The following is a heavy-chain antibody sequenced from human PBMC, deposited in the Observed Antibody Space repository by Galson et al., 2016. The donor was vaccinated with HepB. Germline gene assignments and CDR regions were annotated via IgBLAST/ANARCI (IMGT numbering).Heavy chain of an antibody. CDR3: AKSVLGYDILTGYYRRGADY. D-gene: IGHD3-9*01. V-gene: IGHV3-23*01. CDR2: SGSGGPT. Sequence: SLRLSCAASGFTFSSYAMSWVRQAPGKGLEWVSSSGSGGPTYYADSVKGRFTISRDNSKTTLFLQMHSLGADDTAVYYCAKSVLGYDILTGYYRRGADYWGHGTLVTVSS. CDR1: GFTFSSYA. J-gene: IGHJ4*01.